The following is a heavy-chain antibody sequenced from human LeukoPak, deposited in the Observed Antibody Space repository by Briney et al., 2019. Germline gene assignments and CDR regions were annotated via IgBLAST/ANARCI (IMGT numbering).Heavy chain of an antibody. CDR1: GCTFRSYA. Sequence: AGSLRVSCAAPGCTFRSYAMNWVRQAPGKGLQWVSSISGGSSNINYAGSVKGRFTTSRDNSQNTLYLQMNSLRADDTAVYYCAKDQGTAIFGMIIPDWYFDLWGRGTLVTVSS. CDR3: AKDQGTAIFGMIIPDWYFDL. V-gene: IGHV3-23*01. D-gene: IGHD3-3*01. J-gene: IGHJ2*01. CDR2: ISGGSSNI.